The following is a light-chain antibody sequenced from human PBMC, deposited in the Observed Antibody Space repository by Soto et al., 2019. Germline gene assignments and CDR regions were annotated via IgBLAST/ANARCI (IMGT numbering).Light chain of an antibody. CDR3: QAYDYSLTAFV. Sequence: QAVVTQPPSVSGAPGQRVTISCTGNHSNLGAGYDVHWYQQLPGAAPKLVIFGNRNRPSGVPERFSGSKSGTSASLAITGLQAEDEAEYYCQAYDYSLTAFVFGGGTKLTVL. J-gene: IGLJ3*02. V-gene: IGLV1-40*01. CDR2: GNR. CDR1: HSNLGAGYD.